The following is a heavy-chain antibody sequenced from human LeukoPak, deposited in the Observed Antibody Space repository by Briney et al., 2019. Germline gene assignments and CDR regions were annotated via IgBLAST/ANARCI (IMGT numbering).Heavy chain of an antibody. D-gene: IGHD3-10*01. CDR2: ISGSGGSA. V-gene: IGHV3-23*01. J-gene: IGHJ3*02. CDR1: GFTFSSYA. Sequence: PGGSLRLSCAASGFTFSSYAMSWVRQAPGKGLEWVSAISGSGGSAYYADSVKGRFTISRDNSKNTLYLQMNSLRAEDTAVYYCAKSFMVRGVGDAFDIWGQGTMVTVSS. CDR3: AKSFMVRGVGDAFDI.